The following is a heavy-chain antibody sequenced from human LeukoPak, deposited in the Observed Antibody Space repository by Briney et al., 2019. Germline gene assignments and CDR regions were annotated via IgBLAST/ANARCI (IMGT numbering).Heavy chain of an antibody. CDR2: ISGSGGST. D-gene: IGHD3-16*01. J-gene: IGHJ4*02. V-gene: IGHV3-23*01. Sequence: GGSLRLSCAASGSIFSTYAMSWIRQAPGRGLEWVSGISGSGGSTYYADSVKGRFTISRDNSKNTLYLQMRSLRAEDTAVYHCAKESVVRVMGFDYWGQGTLVTVSS. CDR1: GSIFSTYA. CDR3: AKESVVRVMGFDY.